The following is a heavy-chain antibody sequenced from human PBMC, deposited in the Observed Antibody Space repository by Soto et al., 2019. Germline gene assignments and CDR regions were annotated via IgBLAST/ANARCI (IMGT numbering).Heavy chain of an antibody. V-gene: IGHV3-49*03. D-gene: IGHD3-9*01. CDR1: GFTFGDYA. CDR3: TRDLPNEIFFRGGYYYYGMDV. Sequence: GGSLRLSCTASGFTFGDYAMSWFRQAPGKGLEWVGFIRSKAYGGTTEYAASVKGRFTISRDDSKSIAYLQMNSLKTEDTAVYYCTRDLPNEIFFRGGYYYYGMDVWGQGTTVTVSS. CDR2: IRSKAYGGTT. J-gene: IGHJ6*02.